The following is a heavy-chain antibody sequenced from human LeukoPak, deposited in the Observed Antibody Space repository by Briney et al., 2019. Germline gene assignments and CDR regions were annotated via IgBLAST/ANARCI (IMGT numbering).Heavy chain of an antibody. D-gene: IGHD6-19*01. CDR1: GFTFSSYQ. CDR2: ISSSGSSK. Sequence: GGPLRPSCAASGFTFSSYQMTWVRQAAGKGLEWASYISSSGSSKLYADSVNGRFTISRDNAKNSLCLQMNSLRSEDTAVYYCAREENGYSSGWYNSHNIYYFDYWGQGTLVTVSS. CDR3: AREENGYSSGWYNSHNIYYFDY. J-gene: IGHJ4*02. V-gene: IGHV3-48*03.